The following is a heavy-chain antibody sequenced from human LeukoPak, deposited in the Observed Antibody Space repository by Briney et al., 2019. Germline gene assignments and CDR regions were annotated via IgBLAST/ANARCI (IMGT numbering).Heavy chain of an antibody. D-gene: IGHD3-10*01. J-gene: IGHJ6*02. CDR2: ISYDGSNK. CDR1: GCTFSSYA. CDR3: ARNYGSGSYSGMDV. Sequence: GGSLRLSCAVSGCTFSSYAMHWVRQAPGKGLEWVAVISYDGSNKYYADSVKGRFTISRDDAKNSVDLQMNRLRVEDTGVYYCARNYGSGSYSGMDVWGQRTTVTISS. V-gene: IGHV3-30-3*01.